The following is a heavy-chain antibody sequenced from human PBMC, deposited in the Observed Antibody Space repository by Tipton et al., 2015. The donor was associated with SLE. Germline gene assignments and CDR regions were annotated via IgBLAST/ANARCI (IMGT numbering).Heavy chain of an antibody. Sequence: TLSLTCTVSGGSISSYYWSWFRQPPGKGLEWIGYIYTSGSTNYNPSLKSRVTMSVDTSKNQFSLKLSSVTAADTAVYYCARGHSSSARYFDYWGQGTLVTVSS. V-gene: IGHV4-4*08. J-gene: IGHJ4*02. D-gene: IGHD6-6*01. CDR2: IYTSGST. CDR3: ARGHSSSARYFDY. CDR1: GGSISSYY.